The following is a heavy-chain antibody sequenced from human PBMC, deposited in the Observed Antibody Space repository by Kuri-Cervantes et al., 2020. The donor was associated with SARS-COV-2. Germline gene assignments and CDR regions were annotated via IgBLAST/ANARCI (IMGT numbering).Heavy chain of an antibody. V-gene: IGHV3-23*01. CDR3: ATTRASAGASGAPNWFDT. Sequence: GGSLRLSCAASGFDFGFRVMSWVRQAPGRGLEWVSSISGGGGDTFFADSVKDRFTISRDNYRRTLYLQMSTLRPEDTAIYYCATTRASAGASGAPNWFDTWGQGTLVTVSS. D-gene: IGHD4/OR15-4a*01. J-gene: IGHJ5*02. CDR1: GFDFGFRV. CDR2: ISGGGGDT.